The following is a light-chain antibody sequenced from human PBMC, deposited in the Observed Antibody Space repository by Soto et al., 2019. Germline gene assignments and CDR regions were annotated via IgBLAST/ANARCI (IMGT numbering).Light chain of an antibody. CDR1: SSDVGTYNY. V-gene: IGLV2-11*01. Sequence: QSALIQPRSVSGSPGQSVTISCTGTSSDVGTYNYVSWYRQHPGKAPKLMISDVSKRPSGVPDRFSGSKSDNTASLTISGLQAEDEGDYYCCSYAGSYIFCFGTGTKVTVL. J-gene: IGLJ1*01. CDR3: CSYAGSYIFC. CDR2: DVS.